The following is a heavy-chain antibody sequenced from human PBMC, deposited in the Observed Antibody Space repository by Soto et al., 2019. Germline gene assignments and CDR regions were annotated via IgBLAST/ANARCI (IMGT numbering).Heavy chain of an antibody. CDR1: GGTFSSYA. V-gene: IGHV1-69*12. CDR3: ARTLHGDYVLHWFDP. J-gene: IGHJ5*02. CDR2: IIPIFGTA. D-gene: IGHD4-17*01. Sequence: QVQLVQSGAEVKKPGSSVKVSCKASGGTFSSYAISWVRQAPGQGLEWMGGIIPIFGTANYAQKFQGRVTIXXDXSXXTAYMELSSLRSEDTAVYYCARTLHGDYVLHWFDPWGQGTLVTVSS.